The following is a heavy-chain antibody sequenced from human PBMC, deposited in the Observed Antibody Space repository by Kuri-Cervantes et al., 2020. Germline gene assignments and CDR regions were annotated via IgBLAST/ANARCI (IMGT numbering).Heavy chain of an antibody. V-gene: IGHV1-24*01. CDR2: FDPGDGET. CDR1: GYTLTELS. J-gene: IGHJ4*02. Sequence: ASVKVSCKVSGYTLTELSMHWVRQAPGKGPEWMGGFDPGDGETIYAQKFQGRVTMTRDTSTSTVYMELSSLRSEDTTVYYCARDLTDPTDYWGQGTLVTVSS. D-gene: IGHD3-9*01. CDR3: ARDLTDPTDY.